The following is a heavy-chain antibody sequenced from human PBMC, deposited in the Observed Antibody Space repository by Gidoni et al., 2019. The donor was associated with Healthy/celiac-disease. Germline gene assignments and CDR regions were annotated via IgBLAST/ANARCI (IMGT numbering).Heavy chain of an antibody. V-gene: IGHV3-30-3*01. CDR2: ISYDGSNK. CDR3: ARDIVVVPAAMWGYFDY. J-gene: IGHJ4*02. D-gene: IGHD2-2*01. CDR1: GFTFSSYA. Sequence: QVQLVESGGGVVPPGRSLRLSCAASGFTFSSYAMHWVRQAPGKGLEWVAVISYDGSNKYYADSVKGRFTISRDNSKNTLYLQMNSLRAEDTAVYYCARDIVVVPAAMWGYFDYWGQGTLVTVSS.